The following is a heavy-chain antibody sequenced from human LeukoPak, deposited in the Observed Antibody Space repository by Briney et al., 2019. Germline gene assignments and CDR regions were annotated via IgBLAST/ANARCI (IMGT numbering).Heavy chain of an antibody. D-gene: IGHD3-22*01. Sequence: GGSLRLSCAASGFTFSGSAMHWVRQASGKGLEWVGRIRSKANSYATAYAASVKGRFTISRDDSKNTAYLQMNSLKTEDTAVYYCTRHDAYYYDSSGGYYKDVWGKGTTVTVSS. J-gene: IGHJ6*03. V-gene: IGHV3-73*01. CDR3: TRHDAYYYDSSGGYYKDV. CDR2: IRSKANSYAT. CDR1: GFTFSGSA.